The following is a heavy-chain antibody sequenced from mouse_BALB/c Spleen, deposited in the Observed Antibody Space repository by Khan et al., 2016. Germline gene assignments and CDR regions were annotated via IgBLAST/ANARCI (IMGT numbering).Heavy chain of an antibody. CDR2: INTNTGET. J-gene: IGHJ2*01. CDR1: GYTFTNFG. V-gene: IGHV9-3-1*01. D-gene: IGHD1-1*01. CDR3: ATGITTVIATRGHY. Sequence: QIQLVQSGPELKKPGETVKISCKASGYTFTNFGINWVRQAPGKGLEWMDWINTNTGETTYADDFKGRFAFSLETSASTAYLQINNLKNEDPSTYFCATGITTVIATRGHYWGQGTTLTVSS.